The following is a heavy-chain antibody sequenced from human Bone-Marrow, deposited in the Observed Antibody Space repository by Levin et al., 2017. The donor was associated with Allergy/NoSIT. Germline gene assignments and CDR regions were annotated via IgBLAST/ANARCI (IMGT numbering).Heavy chain of an antibody. D-gene: IGHD1/OR15-1a*01. CDR2: ISYIGST. Sequence: SETLSLTCTVSGGSISGGGYYWCWIRQHPGKGLEWIGCISYIGSTHYNPSLKSRVTISADTSDKQFSLKMSSVTAADTAVFYCARGTFHRASDACDVWGQGTIVTVSS. V-gene: IGHV4-31*03. CDR3: ARGTFHRASDACDV. CDR1: GGSISGGGYY. J-gene: IGHJ3*01.